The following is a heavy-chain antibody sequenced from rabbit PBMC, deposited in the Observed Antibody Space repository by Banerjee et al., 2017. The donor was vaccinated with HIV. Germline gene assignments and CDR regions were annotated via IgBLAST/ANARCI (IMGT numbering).Heavy chain of an antibody. CDR1: GFDFSSSY. V-gene: IGHV1S7*01. CDR2: IYADSGSA. J-gene: IGHJ4*01. Sequence: QLKETGGGLVQPGGSLTLSCKASGFDFSSSYMSWVRQAPGKGLEWIGIIYADSGSAYYASWVNGRFTISTDNAQNTVDLQMNSLTAADTATYFCARDSSSRAYYMDYFNLWGPGTLVTVS. CDR3: ARDSSSRAYYMDYFNL. D-gene: IGHD1-1*01.